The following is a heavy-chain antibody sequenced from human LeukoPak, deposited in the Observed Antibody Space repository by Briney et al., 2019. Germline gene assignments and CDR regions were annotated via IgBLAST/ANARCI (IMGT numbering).Heavy chain of an antibody. Sequence: PSETLSLTCSVSGGSVSSASYYWSWLRQPPGKGLEWIGFIYYSGSTSYNPSLKSRVTISLDTSKNQVSLRLSSVTAADTALYYCARDPGYCSGGSCGHFDYWGQGILVTVSS. J-gene: IGHJ4*02. CDR2: IYYSGST. CDR3: ARDPGYCSGGSCGHFDY. CDR1: GGSVSSASYY. D-gene: IGHD2-15*01. V-gene: IGHV4-61*01.